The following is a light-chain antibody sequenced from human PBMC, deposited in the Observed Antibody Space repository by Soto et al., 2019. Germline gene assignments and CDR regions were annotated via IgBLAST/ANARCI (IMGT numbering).Light chain of an antibody. CDR2: GAS. V-gene: IGKV3-15*01. Sequence: EVALTQSQDTLSVSPGERAALSWMVSQTISTNLAWYQQKPGQAPRLLIYGASTRAAGIPARFSGSGSGTEFTLIISSLQSEDFAVYYCQDYSDWPTWTFGQGTKVDIK. CDR3: QDYSDWPTWT. J-gene: IGKJ1*01. CDR1: QTISTN.